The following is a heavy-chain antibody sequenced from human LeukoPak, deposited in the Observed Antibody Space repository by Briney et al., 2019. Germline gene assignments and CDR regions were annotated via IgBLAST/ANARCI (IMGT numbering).Heavy chain of an antibody. CDR3: ARGEGSGSYMSYFEH. J-gene: IGHJ4*02. CDR1: GGSFGGYY. Sequence: SETLSLTCAVYGGSFGGYYWSWIRQSPGKGLEWIVEIDHSGNTNYNPSLKGRVTISEDTSKTQFSLKLSSVSAADTAVYYCARGEGSGSYMSYFEHWGQGTLVTVSS. V-gene: IGHV4-34*01. D-gene: IGHD3-10*01. CDR2: IDHSGNT.